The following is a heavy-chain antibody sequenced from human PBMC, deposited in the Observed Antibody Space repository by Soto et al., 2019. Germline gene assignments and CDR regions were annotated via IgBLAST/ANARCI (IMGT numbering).Heavy chain of an antibody. CDR1: GGSISSGDYY. D-gene: IGHD3-10*01. Sequence: SETLSLTCTVSGGSISSGDYYWSWIRQPPGKGLEWIGYIYYSGSTYYNPSLKSRVTISVDTSKNQFSLKLSSVTAADTAVYYCASSYGSGSYYTYWGQGTLVTVSS. V-gene: IGHV4-30-4*01. CDR2: IYYSGST. J-gene: IGHJ4*02. CDR3: ASSYGSGSYYTY.